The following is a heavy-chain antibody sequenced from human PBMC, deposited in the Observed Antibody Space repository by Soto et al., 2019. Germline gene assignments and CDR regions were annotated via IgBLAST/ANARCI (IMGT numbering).Heavy chain of an antibody. J-gene: IGHJ5*02. CDR2: INHSGST. Sequence: SETLSLTCAVFGGSFSGYYWSWIRQPPGKGLEWIGEINHSGSTNYNPSLKSRVTISVDTSKNQFSLKLSSVTAADTAVYYCARGLYSSSLRRYNWFDPWGQGTLVTVSS. V-gene: IGHV4-34*01. D-gene: IGHD6-6*01. CDR1: GGSFSGYY. CDR3: ARGLYSSSLRRYNWFDP.